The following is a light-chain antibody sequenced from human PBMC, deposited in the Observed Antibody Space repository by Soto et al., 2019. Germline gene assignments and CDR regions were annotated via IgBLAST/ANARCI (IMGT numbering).Light chain of an antibody. CDR3: SSYRTISTSVV. Sequence: QSALTQPASVSGSPGQSIAISCTGTSSDVGSYNYVSWYQQHPGNAPKLMIYDVSRRPSGVSDRFSGSKSGNTASLTSSGLLSEDEDDYYCSSYRTISTSVVFGGGTKLTVL. CDR1: SSDVGSYNY. V-gene: IGLV2-14*03. J-gene: IGLJ2*01. CDR2: DVS.